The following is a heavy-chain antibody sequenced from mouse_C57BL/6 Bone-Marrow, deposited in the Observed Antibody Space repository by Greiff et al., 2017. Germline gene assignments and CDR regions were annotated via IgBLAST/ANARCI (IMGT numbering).Heavy chain of an antibody. J-gene: IGHJ4*01. D-gene: IGHD2-4*01. CDR2: SSNKANDYKT. Sequence: ELKLVESGGCLVQSGRSLRLSCATSGFTFSDFYMEWVRQAPGKGLEWIAASSNKANDYKTEYSASVKGRFIVSRDTSPSILYLQMNALRAEDTAIYYCSRDARGYDYDDGYAMDYWGQGTSVTVSS. CDR1: GFTFSDFY. V-gene: IGHV7-1*01. CDR3: SRDARGYDYDDGYAMDY.